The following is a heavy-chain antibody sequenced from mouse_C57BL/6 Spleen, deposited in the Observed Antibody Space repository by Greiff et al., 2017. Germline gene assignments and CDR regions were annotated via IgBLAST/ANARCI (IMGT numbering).Heavy chain of an antibody. CDR2: ISYGGST. CDR1: GYSITSGYY. J-gene: IGHJ2*01. CDR3: AIWLREYFDY. V-gene: IGHV3-6*01. Sequence: EVKLLESGPGLVKPSQSLSLTCSVTGYSITSGYYWNWIRQFPGNKLEWMGYISYGGSTYYNPYLKNRISITRDTSKNQFFLKLNSVTTEDTATYYGAIWLREYFDYWGQGTTLTVSS. D-gene: IGHD2-2*01.